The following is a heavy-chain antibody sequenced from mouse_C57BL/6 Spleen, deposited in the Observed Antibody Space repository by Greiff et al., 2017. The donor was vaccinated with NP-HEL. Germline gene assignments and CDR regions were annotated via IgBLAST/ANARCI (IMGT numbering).Heavy chain of an antibody. CDR1: GFTFTDYY. CDR2: IRNKANGYTT. V-gene: IGHV7-3*01. J-gene: IGHJ4*01. CDR3: ARYNCAMDY. Sequence: EVQLVESGGGLVQPGGSLSLSCAASGFTFTDYYMSWVRQPPGKALEWLGFIRNKANGYTTAYSASVKGRFTISRDNSQSFLYLQRNALRDEARATYYWARYNCAMDYWGQGTSVTVSS.